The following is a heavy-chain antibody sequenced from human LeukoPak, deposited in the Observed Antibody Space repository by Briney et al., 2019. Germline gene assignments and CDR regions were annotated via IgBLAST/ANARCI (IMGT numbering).Heavy chain of an antibody. CDR2: INTNTGNP. J-gene: IGHJ6*02. Sequence: ASVKVSCKASGYTFTSYAMNWVRQAPGQGLEWMGWINTNTGNPTYVQGFTGRFVFSLDTSVSTAYLQISSLKAEDTAVYYCARAGGSHPSGFPYDYYYYGMDVWGQGTTVTVSS. CDR1: GYTFTSYA. V-gene: IGHV7-4-1*02. CDR3: ARAGGSHPSGFPYDYYYYGMDV. D-gene: IGHD3-3*01.